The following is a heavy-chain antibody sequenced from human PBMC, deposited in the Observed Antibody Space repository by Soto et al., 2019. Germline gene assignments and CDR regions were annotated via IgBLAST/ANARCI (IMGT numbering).Heavy chain of an antibody. CDR2: IYWDDDR. Sequence: SPPTLVNPTHTLTLTSTFSGFSLSTSGVGVGWIRQPPGKALERLALIYWDDDRRYTTSLKSRLAITKDTSKNQVVLTMSNMDAAATPTYYCAHRNKQSPCVYVILVYWARGPLVHVSS. CDR3: AHRNKQSPCVYVILVY. CDR1: GFSLSTSGVG. D-gene: IGHD3-16*01. J-gene: IGHJ4*02. V-gene: IGHV2-5*02.